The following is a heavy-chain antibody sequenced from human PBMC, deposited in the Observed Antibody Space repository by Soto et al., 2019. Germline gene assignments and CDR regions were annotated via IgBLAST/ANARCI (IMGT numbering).Heavy chain of an antibody. Sequence: SETLSLTCAVSGGSISSGGYSWSWIRQPPGKGLEWIGYIYHSGSTYYNPSLKSRVTISVDRSKNQFSLKLSSVTAADTAVYYCARFGAAAAHDDKWGRGVLVTVSS. V-gene: IGHV4-30-2*01. CDR2: IYHSGST. J-gene: IGHJ4*01. CDR1: GGSISSGGYS. D-gene: IGHD6-13*01. CDR3: ARFGAAAAHDDK.